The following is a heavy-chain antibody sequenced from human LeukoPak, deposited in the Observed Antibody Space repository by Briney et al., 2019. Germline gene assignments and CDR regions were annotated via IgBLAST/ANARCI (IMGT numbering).Heavy chain of an antibody. CDR3: ARDGRERNRSWFDP. D-gene: IGHD1-26*01. J-gene: IGHJ5*02. CDR1: GYTFTSYG. CDR2: ISAYNGNT. Sequence: GASVKVSCKASGYTFTSYGISWVRQAPGQGLKWMGWISAYNGNTNYAQKLQGRVTMTTDTSTSTAYMELRRLRSDDTAVYYCARDGRERNRSWFDPWGQGTLVTVFS. V-gene: IGHV1-18*01.